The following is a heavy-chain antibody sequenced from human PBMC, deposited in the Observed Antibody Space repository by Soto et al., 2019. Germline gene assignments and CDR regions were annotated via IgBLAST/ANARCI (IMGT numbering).Heavy chain of an antibody. Sequence: GASVKVSCKASGYTFTSYGISWVRQAPGQGLEWMGWISAYNGNTNYAQKLQGRVTMTTDTSTSTAYMELRSLRSDDTAVYYCARDRVGIAVAGSSAFDIWGQGTMVTVSS. CDR1: GYTFTSYG. CDR3: ARDRVGIAVAGSSAFDI. D-gene: IGHD6-19*01. CDR2: ISAYNGNT. J-gene: IGHJ3*02. V-gene: IGHV1-18*01.